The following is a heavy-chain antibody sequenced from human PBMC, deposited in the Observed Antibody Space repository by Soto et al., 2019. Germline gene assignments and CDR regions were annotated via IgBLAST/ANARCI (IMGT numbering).Heavy chain of an antibody. Sequence: PSETLSLTCTVSGGSISSGGYYWSWIRQHPGKGLEWIGYIYYSGSTYYNPSLKSRVTISVDTSKNQFSLKLSSVTAADTAVYYCARGYGDYYDGRRYYFDYWGQGTLVTVSS. CDR2: IYYSGST. J-gene: IGHJ4*02. CDR3: ARGYGDYYDGRRYYFDY. V-gene: IGHV4-31*03. CDR1: GGSISSGGYY. D-gene: IGHD3-22*01.